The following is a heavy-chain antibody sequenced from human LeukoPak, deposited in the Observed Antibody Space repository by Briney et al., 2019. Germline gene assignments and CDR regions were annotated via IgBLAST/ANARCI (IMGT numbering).Heavy chain of an antibody. D-gene: IGHD5-24*01. CDR1: GYSFSTYW. Sequence: GDSLKISCKGSGYSFSTYWIGWVRQMPGKGLEWMGIIYGGDSETKYSPSFQGQVTISVDKSISTAYLQWSSLKASDTAMYYCARGSGWLQSEYYYYYMDVWGKGTTVTVSS. CDR2: IYGGDSET. CDR3: ARGSGWLQSEYYYYYMDV. J-gene: IGHJ6*03. V-gene: IGHV5-51*01.